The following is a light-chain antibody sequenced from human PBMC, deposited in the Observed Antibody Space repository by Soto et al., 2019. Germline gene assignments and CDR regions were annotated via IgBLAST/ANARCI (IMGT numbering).Light chain of an antibody. CDR1: QSVLYSSNNKNY. J-gene: IGKJ4*01. CDR2: WAS. V-gene: IGKV4-1*01. CDR3: QQYDSTPLT. Sequence: DIVMTQSPDSLAVSLGERATINCKSSQSVLYSSNNKNYLAWYQQKPGQPPKLLIYWASTRESGVPDRFRGRGSGTDFTLTISSLQAEDVAVYYCQQYDSTPLTFGGGTKVEIK.